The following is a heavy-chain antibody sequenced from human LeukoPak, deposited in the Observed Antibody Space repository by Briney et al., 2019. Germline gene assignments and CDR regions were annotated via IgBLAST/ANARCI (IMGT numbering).Heavy chain of an antibody. CDR2: MYHSGDT. Sequence: PSETLSLTCTVSGYSVSSGYYWGWIRQPPGKGLEWIGSMYHSGDTYYNPSLKSRVTISVDTSKNQFSLKLSSVTAADTAVYYCARDTDSGYPNFDYWGQGTLVTVSS. J-gene: IGHJ4*02. CDR3: ARDTDSGYPNFDY. CDR1: GYSVSSGYY. D-gene: IGHD3-16*02. V-gene: IGHV4-38-2*02.